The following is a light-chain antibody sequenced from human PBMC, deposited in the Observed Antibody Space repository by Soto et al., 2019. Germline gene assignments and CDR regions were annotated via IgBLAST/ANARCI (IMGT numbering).Light chain of an antibody. V-gene: IGKV3-20*01. J-gene: IGKJ4*02. CDR3: QQYGSALPLT. Sequence: EIVLPQSPGTLSLSPGEGATLSCRASETLSSSYLHWYQQKPGQAPRLIICGASNRATGIPDRFSGSASGTEFTLTISRLEPEDFAVYYCQQYGSALPLTFGGGTRVETK. CDR1: ETLSSSY. CDR2: GAS.